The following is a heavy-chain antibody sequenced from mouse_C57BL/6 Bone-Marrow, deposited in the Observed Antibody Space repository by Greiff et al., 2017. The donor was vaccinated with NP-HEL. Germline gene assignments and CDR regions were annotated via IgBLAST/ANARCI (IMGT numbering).Heavy chain of an antibody. J-gene: IGHJ2*01. CDR3: ARGFYYGYFDY. CDR2: ISDGGSYT. D-gene: IGHD1-1*01. V-gene: IGHV5-4*01. Sequence: VQLKESGGGLVKPGGSLKLSCAASGFTFSSYAMSWVRQTPEKRLEWVATISDGGSYTYYPDNVKGRFTISRDNAKNNLYLQMSHLKSEDTAMYYCARGFYYGYFDYWGQGTTLTVSS. CDR1: GFTFSSYA.